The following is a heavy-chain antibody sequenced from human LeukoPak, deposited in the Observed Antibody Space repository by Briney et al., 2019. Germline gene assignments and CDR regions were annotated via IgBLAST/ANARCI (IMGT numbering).Heavy chain of an antibody. Sequence: PGGSLRLSCVVSGITFSSFAMSWVRQTPGKGPEWVSVISDSGGTTFYADSVKARFTISRDNSKNTLYLQMNSLRAEDTAVYYCAKEASGYGYYFDYWGQGTLVTVSS. D-gene: IGHD3-10*01. CDR3: AKEASGYGYYFDY. J-gene: IGHJ4*02. CDR1: GITFSSFA. CDR2: ISDSGGTT. V-gene: IGHV3-23*01.